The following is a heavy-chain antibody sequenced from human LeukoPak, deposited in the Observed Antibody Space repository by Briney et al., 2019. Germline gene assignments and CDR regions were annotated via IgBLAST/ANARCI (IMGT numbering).Heavy chain of an antibody. CDR2: ISYDGNTI. V-gene: IGHV3-30-3*01. CDR3: ARSGDLQKFDY. D-gene: IGHD3-3*01. J-gene: IGHJ4*02. Sequence: GGSLRLSCAASEFTFSNYALHWVRQAPGKGLQWVAVISYDGNTIHYADSVKGRFIISRDTSKNTLYLQMNSLRAEDTAVYYCARSGDLQKFDYWGQGTLVTVSS. CDR1: EFTFSNYA.